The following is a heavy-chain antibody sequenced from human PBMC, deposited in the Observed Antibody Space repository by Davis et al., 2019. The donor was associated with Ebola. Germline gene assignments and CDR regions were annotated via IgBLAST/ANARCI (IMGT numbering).Heavy chain of an antibody. Sequence: PSETLSLTCAVYGGSFSGYYWSWIRQPPGKGLEWIGEINHSGSTNYNPSLKSRVTISVDTSKNQFSLKLSSVTAADTAVYYCAREPPRYDYIWGSYPRGRWFDPWGQGTLVTVSS. D-gene: IGHD3-16*02. V-gene: IGHV4-34*01. CDR1: GGSFSGYY. CDR3: AREPPRYDYIWGSYPRGRWFDP. J-gene: IGHJ5*02. CDR2: INHSGST.